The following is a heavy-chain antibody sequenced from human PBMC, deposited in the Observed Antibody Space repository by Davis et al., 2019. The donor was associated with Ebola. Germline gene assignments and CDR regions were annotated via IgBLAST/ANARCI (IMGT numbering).Heavy chain of an antibody. Sequence: GESLKISCAASGFTFSSYWMSWVRQAPGMGLEWVANTRPDGSEKYYVDSVKGRFTISRDNTKNSLYLQMNSLRAEDTAVYYCARDQGPYYGMDVWGQGTAVTVSS. V-gene: IGHV3-7*03. CDR1: GFTFSSYW. CDR2: TRPDGSEK. CDR3: ARDQGPYYGMDV. J-gene: IGHJ6*02.